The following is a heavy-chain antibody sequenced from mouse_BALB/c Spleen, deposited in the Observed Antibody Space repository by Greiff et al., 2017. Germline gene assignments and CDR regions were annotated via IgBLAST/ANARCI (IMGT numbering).Heavy chain of an antibody. CDR2: IYPGDGDT. V-gene: IGHV1-82*01. Sequence: QVQLQQSGPELVKPGASVKISCKASGYAFSSSWMNWVKQRPGQGLEWIGRIYPGDGDTNYNGKFKGKATLTADKSSSTAYMQLSSLTSVDSAVYFCAREGYGNYHFAMDYWGQGTSVTVSS. CDR1: GYAFSSSW. J-gene: IGHJ4*01. CDR3: AREGYGNYHFAMDY. D-gene: IGHD2-10*02.